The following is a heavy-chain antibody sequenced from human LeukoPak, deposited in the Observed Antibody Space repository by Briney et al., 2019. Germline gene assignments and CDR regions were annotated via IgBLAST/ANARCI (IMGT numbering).Heavy chain of an antibody. CDR3: AKDVKVGIRYFDWLLYPEY. CDR2: ISGSGGST. Sequence: GGSPRLSCAASGFTFSSYAMSWVRQAPGKGLEWVSAISGSGGSTYYADSVKGRFTISRDNSKNTLYLQMNSLRAEDTAVYYCAKDVKVGIRYFDWLLYPEYWGQGTLVTVSS. CDR1: GFTFSSYA. D-gene: IGHD3-9*01. V-gene: IGHV3-23*01. J-gene: IGHJ4*02.